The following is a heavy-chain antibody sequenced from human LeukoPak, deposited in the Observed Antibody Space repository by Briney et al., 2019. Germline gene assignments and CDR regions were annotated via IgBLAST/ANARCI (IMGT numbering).Heavy chain of an antibody. D-gene: IGHD5-18*01. CDR2: IYYSGST. Sequence: SETLSLTCTVSGVSISSSSYYWGWIRQPPGKGLEWIGSIYYSGSTYYNPSLKSRVTISVDTSKNQFSLKLSSVTAADTAVYYCARHEDTAMVYYYFDYWGQGTLVTVSS. V-gene: IGHV4-39*01. CDR3: ARHEDTAMVYYYFDY. CDR1: GVSISSSSYY. J-gene: IGHJ4*02.